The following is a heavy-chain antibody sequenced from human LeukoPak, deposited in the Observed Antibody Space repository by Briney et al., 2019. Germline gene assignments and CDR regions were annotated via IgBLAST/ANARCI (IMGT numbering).Heavy chain of an antibody. D-gene: IGHD6-19*01. CDR1: GYTFTSYG. J-gene: IGHJ4*02. Sequence: ASVKVSFTASGYTFTSYGISWVRQAPGQGLEWMGWISAYSGNTNYAQKLQGRVTMTTDTSTSTAYMELRSLRSDDTAVYYRARDRGSGWFRYWGQGTLVTVSS. CDR2: ISAYSGNT. V-gene: IGHV1-18*01. CDR3: ARDRGSGWFRY.